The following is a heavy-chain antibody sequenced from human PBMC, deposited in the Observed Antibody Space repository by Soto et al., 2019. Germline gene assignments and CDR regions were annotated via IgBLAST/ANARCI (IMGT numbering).Heavy chain of an antibody. V-gene: IGHV4-34*01. J-gene: IGHJ4*02. CDR3: ARLYDFWSGYYLKYFDY. D-gene: IGHD3-3*01. CDR1: GGSFSGYY. Sequence: PSETLSLTCAVYGGSFSGYYWSWIRQPPGKGLEWIGEINHRGSTNHNPSLKSRVTISVDRSKNQFSLKLSSVTAADTAVYYCARLYDFWSGYYLKYFDYWGQGILVTVSS. CDR2: INHRGST.